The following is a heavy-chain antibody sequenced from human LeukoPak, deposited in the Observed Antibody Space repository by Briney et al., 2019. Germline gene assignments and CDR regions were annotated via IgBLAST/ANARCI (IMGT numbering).Heavy chain of an antibody. CDR3: AKILRYFDWSPSGDY. D-gene: IGHD3-9*01. V-gene: IGHV3-23*01. CDR2: ISGSGGST. Sequence: GGSLRLSCAASGFTFSSYGMSWVRQAPGRGLAWVSAISGSGGSTYYADSVKGRFTISRDNSKNTLYLQMNSLRAEDTAVYYCAKILRYFDWSPSGDYWGQGTLVTVSS. CDR1: GFTFSSYG. J-gene: IGHJ4*02.